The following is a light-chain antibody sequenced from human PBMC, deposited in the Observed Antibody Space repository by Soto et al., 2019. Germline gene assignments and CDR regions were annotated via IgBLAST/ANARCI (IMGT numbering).Light chain of an antibody. Sequence: QSVLTQPASVAGSPGQSDTIPRTGSRSDVGSYNRVAWYQQPPGTAPDVMDYEVSSRRSGVSERCTGSKSGTTASLAISGLEAEDGADYYCSLYTSSSTNVIGTRTKVTVL. J-gene: IGLJ1*01. CDR3: SLYTSSSTNV. CDR2: EVS. V-gene: IGLV2-18*01. CDR1: RSDVGSYNR.